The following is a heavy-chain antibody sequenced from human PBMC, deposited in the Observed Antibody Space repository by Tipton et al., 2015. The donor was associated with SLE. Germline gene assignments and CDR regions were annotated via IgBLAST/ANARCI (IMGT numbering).Heavy chain of an antibody. Sequence: QLVQSGAEVKKPGASVKVSCKASGYTFTSYDINWVRQASGQGLEWMGWMNPNSGSTGYAQKFQGRVTMTRNTSISTAYMELSSLRSEDTAVYYCASPSKYSSSARGDHYAMDVWGQGTTVTVSS. CDR1: GYTFTSYD. D-gene: IGHD6-6*01. CDR2: MNPNSGST. V-gene: IGHV1-8*01. CDR3: ASPSKYSSSARGDHYAMDV. J-gene: IGHJ6*02.